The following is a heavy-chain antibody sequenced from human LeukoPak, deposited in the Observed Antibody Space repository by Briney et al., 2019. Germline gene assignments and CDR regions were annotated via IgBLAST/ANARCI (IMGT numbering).Heavy chain of an antibody. J-gene: IGHJ4*02. CDR3: ARDYYDSSGYYNY. Sequence: ASVKVSCKASGYTFTGYYMHWVRQATGQGLEWMGGIIPIFGTANYAQKFQGRVTITADESTSTAYMELSSLRSEDTAVYYCARDYYDSSGYYNYWGQGTLVTVSS. CDR2: IIPIFGTA. V-gene: IGHV1-69*13. D-gene: IGHD3-22*01. CDR1: GYTFTGYY.